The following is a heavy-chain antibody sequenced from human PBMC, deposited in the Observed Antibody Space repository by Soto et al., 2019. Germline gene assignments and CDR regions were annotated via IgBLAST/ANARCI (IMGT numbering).Heavy chain of an antibody. CDR3: ARGRRGISWYLY. CDR1: GGSFSGYY. J-gene: IGHJ4*02. CDR2: INHSGST. Sequence: NPSETLSLTCAVYGGSFSGYYWSWIRQPPGKGLEWIGEINHSGSTNYNPSLKSRVTISVDTSKNQFSLKLSSVTAADTAVYYCARGRRGISWYLYWGQGTLVTVSS. V-gene: IGHV4-34*01. D-gene: IGHD6-13*01.